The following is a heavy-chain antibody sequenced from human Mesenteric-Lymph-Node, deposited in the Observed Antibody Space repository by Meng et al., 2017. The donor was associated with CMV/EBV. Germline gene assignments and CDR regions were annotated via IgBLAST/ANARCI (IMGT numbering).Heavy chain of an antibody. CDR1: GFTFSSYS. Sequence: GESLKISCAASGFTFSSYSMNWVRQAPGKGLEWVSSISSSSSYIYYADSVKGRFTISRDNAKNSLYLQMNSLRAEDTAVYYCARGSDTYYDFWSGYYTSPYGMDVWGQGTTVTVSS. CDR2: ISSSSSYI. CDR3: ARGSDTYYDFWSGYYTSPYGMDV. V-gene: IGHV3-21*01. J-gene: IGHJ6*02. D-gene: IGHD3-3*01.